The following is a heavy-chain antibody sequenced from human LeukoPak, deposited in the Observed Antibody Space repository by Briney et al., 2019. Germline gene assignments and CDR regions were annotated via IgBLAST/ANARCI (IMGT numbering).Heavy chain of an antibody. V-gene: IGHV1-46*01. D-gene: IGHD3-10*01. CDR1: GYTFTSYY. CDR2: INPSGGST. CDR3: ARDYLYGSGSYYMHLDH. J-gene: IGHJ4*02. Sequence: ASVKVSCKSSGYTFTSYYIHWVRQAPGQGLEWMGIINPSGGSTIYAQKFQGRVTMTRDTSTSTVFMELSSLRSEDTAVYYCARDYLYGSGSYYMHLDHWGQGTLVTVSS.